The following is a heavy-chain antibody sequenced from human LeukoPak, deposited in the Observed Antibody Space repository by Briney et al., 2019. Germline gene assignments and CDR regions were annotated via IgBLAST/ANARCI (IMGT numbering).Heavy chain of an antibody. CDR1: GFTFSSYE. D-gene: IGHD1-26*01. J-gene: IGHJ4*02. V-gene: IGHV3-48*03. CDR3: ARPRGPGAFDC. CDR2: ISSSGSTI. Sequence: GGSLRLSCAASGFTFSSYEMNWVRQAPGKGLEWVSYISSSGSTIYYADSVKGRFTISRDNAKNTLSLQMNSLRAEDTAVYYCARPRGPGAFDCWGQGTLVTVSS.